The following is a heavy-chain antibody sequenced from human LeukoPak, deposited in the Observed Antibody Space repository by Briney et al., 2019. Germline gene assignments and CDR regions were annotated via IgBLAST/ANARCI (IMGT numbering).Heavy chain of an antibody. CDR3: AKTTAGNSSGRNPGWPVDY. CDR2: VNGSGGII. Sequence: GGSLRLSCAASGFTFNSYAMTWVRQAPGKGLEWGSHVNGSGGIIYYADSVKGRFTIFRDNSKNTLYLQMNSLRAEDTAVYYCAKTTAGNSSGRNPGWPVDYWGQGTLVTVSS. D-gene: IGHD6-19*01. V-gene: IGHV3-23*01. J-gene: IGHJ4*02. CDR1: GFTFNSYA.